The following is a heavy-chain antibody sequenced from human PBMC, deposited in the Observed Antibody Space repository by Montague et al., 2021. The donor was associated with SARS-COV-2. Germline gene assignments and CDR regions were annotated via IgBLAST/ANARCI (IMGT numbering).Heavy chain of an antibody. J-gene: IGHJ3*02. CDR1: GGSISSSSYY. Sequence: SETLSLTCTVSGGSISSSSYYWGWIRQPPGKGLEWIGSIYYSGSTYYNPSLKSRVTISVDTSKNQFSLKLSSVTAADTAVYYCARFTTSYYYDSKAAPATPDAFDIWGQGTMVTVSS. CDR2: IYYSGST. CDR3: ARFTTSYYYDSKAAPATPDAFDI. V-gene: IGHV4-39*01. D-gene: IGHD3-22*01.